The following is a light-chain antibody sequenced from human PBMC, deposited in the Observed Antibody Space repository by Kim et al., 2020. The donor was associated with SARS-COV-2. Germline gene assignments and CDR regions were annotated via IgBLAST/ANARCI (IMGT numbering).Light chain of an antibody. Sequence: DIQMTQSPSSLSASVGDRVTITCRASQSIENYLHWYQERPGKAPKLLIYGASSLQSGVPSRFSGSGSGTGFTLTITSLQPEDFATYYCQQSYTFPFTFGQWTKLV. CDR2: GAS. CDR3: QQSYTFPFT. V-gene: IGKV1-39*01. J-gene: IGKJ2*01. CDR1: QSIENY.